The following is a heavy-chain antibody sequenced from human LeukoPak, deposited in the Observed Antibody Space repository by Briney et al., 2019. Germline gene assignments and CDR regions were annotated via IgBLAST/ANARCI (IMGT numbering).Heavy chain of an antibody. J-gene: IGHJ3*02. Sequence: GGSLRLSCEASGFTFSSYGMHWVRQAPGKGLEWVAVISYDGSNKYYADSVKGRFTISRDNSKNTLYLQMNSLRAEDTAVYYCAKDSIYDSSGYYSAGFGAFDIWGQGTMVTVSS. CDR3: AKDSIYDSSGYYSAGFGAFDI. V-gene: IGHV3-30*18. D-gene: IGHD3-22*01. CDR1: GFTFSSYG. CDR2: ISYDGSNK.